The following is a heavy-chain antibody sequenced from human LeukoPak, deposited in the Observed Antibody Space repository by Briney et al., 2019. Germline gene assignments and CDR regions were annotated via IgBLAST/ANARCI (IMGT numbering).Heavy chain of an antibody. V-gene: IGHV1-69*04. CDR3: ARVCSGGSCTHAFDI. CDR2: IIPIFGIA. CDR1: GGTFSSYA. Sequence: SVKVSCKASGGTFSSYAISWVRQAPGQGLEWMGRIIPIFGIANYAQKFQGRVTITADKSTSTAYMELSSLRSEDTAVYYCARVCSGGSCTHAFDIWGQGKMVTVSS. J-gene: IGHJ3*02. D-gene: IGHD2-15*01.